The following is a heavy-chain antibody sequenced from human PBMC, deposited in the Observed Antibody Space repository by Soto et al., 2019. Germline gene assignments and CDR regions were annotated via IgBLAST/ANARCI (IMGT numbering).Heavy chain of an antibody. Sequence: GGSLRLSCAGTGFTFSSYGINWVRQAPGKGLEWVSYISSGRPTVSYADSVKGRFTISRDYARNSLYLQMDSLRAEDTAVYYCAKSLRGIIIDFDYWGQGTQVTVSS. D-gene: IGHD3-10*01. V-gene: IGHV3-48*01. J-gene: IGHJ4*02. CDR1: GFTFSSYG. CDR2: ISSGRPTV. CDR3: AKSLRGIIIDFDY.